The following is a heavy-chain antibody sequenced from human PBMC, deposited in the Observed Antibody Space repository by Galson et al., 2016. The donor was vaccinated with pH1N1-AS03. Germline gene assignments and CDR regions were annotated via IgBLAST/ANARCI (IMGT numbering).Heavy chain of an antibody. V-gene: IGHV3-49*04. CDR2: IRSKAYGGTT. J-gene: IGHJ4*02. CDR3: ASQNYYDSSGSFDFFDH. Sequence: SLRLSCAASGFNFASYSMNWVRQAPGKGLEWVGFIRSKAYGGTTENAASVKGRFSISRDDSKNIAYLQMNSLKTEDTAMYYCASQNYYDSSGSFDFFDHWGQGTLVTVSS. D-gene: IGHD3-22*01. CDR1: GFNFASYS.